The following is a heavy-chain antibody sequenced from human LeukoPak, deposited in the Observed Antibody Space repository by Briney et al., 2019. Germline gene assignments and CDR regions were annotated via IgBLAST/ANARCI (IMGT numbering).Heavy chain of an antibody. CDR3: ARVGYSSGWYPLDY. Sequence: KSSETLSLTCTVSGGSISSYYWSWIRQPAGKGLEWIGRIYATGSTNYNPSLKSRVTMSVDTSKNQFSLNLNSVTAADTAVYYCARVGYSSGWYPLDYWGQGTLVTVSS. CDR1: GGSISSYY. D-gene: IGHD6-19*01. V-gene: IGHV4-4*07. J-gene: IGHJ4*02. CDR2: IYATGST.